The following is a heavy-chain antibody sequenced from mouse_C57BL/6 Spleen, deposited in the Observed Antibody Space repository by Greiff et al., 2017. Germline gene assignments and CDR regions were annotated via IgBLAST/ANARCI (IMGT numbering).Heavy chain of an antibody. CDR1: GFTFSDYY. D-gene: IGHD2-5*01. CDR2: INYDGSST. V-gene: IGHV5-16*01. J-gene: IGHJ2*01. Sequence: EVKVVESEGGLVQPGSSMKLSCTASGFTFSDYYMAWVRQVPEKGLEWVANINYDGSSTYYLDSLKSRFIISRDNAKNILYLQMSSLKSEDTATYYCARDYSNYGFDYWGQGTTLTVSS. CDR3: ARDYSNYGFDY.